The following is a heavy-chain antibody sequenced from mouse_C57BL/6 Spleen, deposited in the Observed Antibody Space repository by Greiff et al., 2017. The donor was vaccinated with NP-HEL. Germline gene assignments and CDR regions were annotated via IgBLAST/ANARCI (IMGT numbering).Heavy chain of an antibody. CDR2: ISNGGGST. J-gene: IGHJ1*03. D-gene: IGHD2-5*01. Sequence: DVMLVESGGGLVQPGGSLKLSCAASGFTFSDYYMYWVRQTPEKRLEWVAYISNGGGSTYYPDTVKGRFTISRDNAKNTLYLQMSRLKSEDTAMYYCARHNYSNYYWYFDVWGTGTTVTVSS. CDR3: ARHNYSNYYWYFDV. CDR1: GFTFSDYY. V-gene: IGHV5-12*01.